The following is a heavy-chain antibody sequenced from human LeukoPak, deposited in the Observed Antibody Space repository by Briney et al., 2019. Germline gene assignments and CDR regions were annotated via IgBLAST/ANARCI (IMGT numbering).Heavy chain of an antibody. CDR1: GXTFSSYA. D-gene: IGHD3-22*01. J-gene: IGHJ4*02. CDR2: ISGSGGST. CDR3: PKKRYYYDSSGYDYFDY. V-gene: IGHV3-23*01. Sequence: PGGSLRLSCAASGXTFSSYAVSWVRQAPGKGLEWASAISGSGGSTYYADSVKGRFTISRDNSTNTLYLQMNSLRAEDTAVYYCPKKRYYYDSSGYDYFDYWGQGTLVTVSS.